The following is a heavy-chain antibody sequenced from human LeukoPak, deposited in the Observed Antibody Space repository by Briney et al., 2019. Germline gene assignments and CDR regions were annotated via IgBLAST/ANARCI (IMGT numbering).Heavy chain of an antibody. Sequence: GGSLRLSCAASGFTFSDYYMSWIRQAPGKGLQWVSYISSGSSYTNYADSVKGRFTISRDNAKNSLYPQMNGLRDEDTAVYYCARDLVRGTSDYWGQGTLVTVSS. CDR3: ARDLVRGTSDY. CDR2: ISSGSSYT. D-gene: IGHD3-10*01. V-gene: IGHV3-11*06. J-gene: IGHJ4*02. CDR1: GFTFSDYY.